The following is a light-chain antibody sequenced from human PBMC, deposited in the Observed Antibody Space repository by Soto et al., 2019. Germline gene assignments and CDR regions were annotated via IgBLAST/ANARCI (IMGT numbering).Light chain of an antibody. J-gene: IGLJ3*02. CDR3: CSYAGNSTWV. Sequence: QSVLTQPASVSGSPRQSITISCAGTSSDVGSYNLVSWYQQHPGKAPKLIIYEGTKRPAGVSIRFSGSKSGNTASLTISGLKTEDEADYYCCSYAGNSTWVFGGGTKVTVL. CDR2: EGT. V-gene: IGLV2-23*01. CDR1: SSDVGSYNL.